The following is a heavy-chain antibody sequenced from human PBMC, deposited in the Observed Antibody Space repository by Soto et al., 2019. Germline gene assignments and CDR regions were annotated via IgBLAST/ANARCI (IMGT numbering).Heavy chain of an antibody. V-gene: IGHV4-59*08. Sequence: QVQLQESGPGLVKPSETLSLTCTVSGGSISSYYWSWIRQPPGKGLEWIGYIYYSGSTNYNPSLKGRVPISVDTSKNQFSLKLSSVTAADTAVYYCARRDCSGGSCYFAFDIWGQGTMVTVSS. D-gene: IGHD2-15*01. CDR1: GGSISSYY. CDR2: IYYSGST. CDR3: ARRDCSGGSCYFAFDI. J-gene: IGHJ3*02.